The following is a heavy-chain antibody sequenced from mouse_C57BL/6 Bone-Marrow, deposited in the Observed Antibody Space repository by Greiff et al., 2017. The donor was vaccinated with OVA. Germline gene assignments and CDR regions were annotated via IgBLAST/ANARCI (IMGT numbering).Heavy chain of an antibody. D-gene: IGHD2-4*01. V-gene: IGHV1-81*01. Sequence: VQLQQSGAELARPGASVKLSCKASGYTFTSYGISWVKQRTGQGLEWIGEIYPRSGNTYYNEKFKGKATLTADKSSSTAYMELRSLTSEESAVYFCARGIYYDYEAYWGQGTLVTVSA. CDR3: ARGIYYDYEAY. CDR1: GYTFTSYG. CDR2: IYPRSGNT. J-gene: IGHJ3*01.